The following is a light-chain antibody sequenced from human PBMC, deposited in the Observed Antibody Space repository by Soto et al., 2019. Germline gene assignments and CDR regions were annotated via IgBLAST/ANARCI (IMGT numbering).Light chain of an antibody. V-gene: IGKV2-28*01. CDR3: AQGLATPFT. CDR2: LGS. CDR1: RNLLHSNGYYY. Sequence: VLTQSPLSLPVTPGEPASISCRSSRNLLHSNGYYYLDWYLQKPGQSPQLLIYLGSNRASGVPDRFSGSGSGTDFTLTISRVEAEDVGVYFCAQGLATPFTFCGGTKVEIK. J-gene: IGKJ4*01.